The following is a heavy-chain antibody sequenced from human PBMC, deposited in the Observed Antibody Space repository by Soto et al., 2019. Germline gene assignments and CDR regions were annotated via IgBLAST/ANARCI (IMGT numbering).Heavy chain of an antibody. V-gene: IGHV4-30-2*01. CDR2: IYHSGST. CDR1: GGSISSGGYS. D-gene: IGHD2-15*01. Sequence: PSETLSVTCAVSGGSISSGGYSWSWIRQPPGKGLEWIGYIYHSGSTYYNPSLKSRVTISVDRSKNQFSLKLSSVTAADTAVYYCARGCCSGGSCYYFDYWGQGTLVTVSS. J-gene: IGHJ4*02. CDR3: ARGCCSGGSCYYFDY.